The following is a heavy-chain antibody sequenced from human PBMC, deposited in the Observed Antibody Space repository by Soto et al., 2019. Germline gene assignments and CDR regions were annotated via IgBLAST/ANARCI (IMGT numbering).Heavy chain of an antibody. J-gene: IGHJ1*01. Sequence: QVQLVQSGAEVKKPGSSVKVSCKISGDTFTSYVINWVRQAPGQGLEYVGGIIPLFGTTNYAQKFQDRVTMTADASTNTAYMDLGSLRSDDTAIYYCARHLLAVGSRSGDWDQGTLVTVSS. D-gene: IGHD6-19*01. CDR3: ARHLLAVGSRSGD. V-gene: IGHV1-69*01. CDR1: GDTFTSYV. CDR2: IIPLFGTT.